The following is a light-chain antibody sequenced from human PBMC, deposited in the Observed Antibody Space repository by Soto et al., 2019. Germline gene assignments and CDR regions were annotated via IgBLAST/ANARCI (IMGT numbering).Light chain of an antibody. CDR2: EVS. Sequence: QSALTQPASVSGSPGQSITISCTGTSSDVGGYNYVSWYQQQAGKAPKLIIHEVSNRPSGVSNRFSGSKSGNTASLTISGLQAEDEADYYCNSYTSSSLYVFGTGTKLTVL. CDR3: NSYTSSSLYV. V-gene: IGLV2-14*01. CDR1: SSDVGGYNY. J-gene: IGLJ1*01.